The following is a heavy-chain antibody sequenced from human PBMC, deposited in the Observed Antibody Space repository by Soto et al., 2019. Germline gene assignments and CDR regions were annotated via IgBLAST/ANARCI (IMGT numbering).Heavy chain of an antibody. D-gene: IGHD3-22*01. V-gene: IGHV4-31*03. CDR1: GGSISSGGYY. J-gene: IGHJ4*02. CDR3: AREYDSSGPVDY. CDR2: IYYSGST. Sequence: QVQLQESGPGLVKPSQTLSLTCTVSGGSISSGGYYWSWIRQHPGKGLEWIGYIYYSGSTYYNPSLQSRVTISVVTSKNQFSLKLSSGTAADTAVYSCAREYDSSGPVDYWGQGTLVTVSS.